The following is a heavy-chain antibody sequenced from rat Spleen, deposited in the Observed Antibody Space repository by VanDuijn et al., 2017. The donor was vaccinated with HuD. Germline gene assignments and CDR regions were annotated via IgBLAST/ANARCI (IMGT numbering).Heavy chain of an antibody. D-gene: IGHD1-1*01. CDR2: ISYDGGST. Sequence: EVQLVESGGGLVQPGRSLKLSCAASGITFSDYNMAWVRQAPKKGLEWVATISYDGGSTYYRDSVKGRFTITRDNAKNTLYLQMDSLRSEDTATYYCSRFEFPIPYYSGPFDYWGQGVMVTVSS. CDR1: GITFSDYN. J-gene: IGHJ2*01. CDR3: SRFEFPIPYYSGPFDY. V-gene: IGHV5-7*01.